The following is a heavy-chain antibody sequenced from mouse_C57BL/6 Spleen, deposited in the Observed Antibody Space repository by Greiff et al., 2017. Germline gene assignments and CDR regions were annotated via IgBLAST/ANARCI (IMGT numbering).Heavy chain of an antibody. D-gene: IGHD1-1*01. J-gene: IGHJ2*01. CDR3: ARVTTVVADFDY. Sequence: VKLQQPGAELVKPGASVKLSCKASGYTFTSYWMHWVKQRPGRGLAWIGRIDPNSGCTKYSEKFKSKTTLTVDKPSSTSYMQLSSLTSEDSAGYYCARVTTVVADFDYWGQGTTLTVSS. CDR1: GYTFTSYW. CDR2: IDPNSGCT. V-gene: IGHV1-72*01.